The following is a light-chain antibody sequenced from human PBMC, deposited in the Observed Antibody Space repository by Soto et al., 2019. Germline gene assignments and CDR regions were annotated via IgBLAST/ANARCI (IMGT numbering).Light chain of an antibody. CDR2: DAS. Sequence: EIVLTQSPATLSLSPGERATLSCRASQSVGRYLVWYQQKVGQTPRLRIYDASNRATGIPARCSASGSGTDFTLTISCLEPEDFAVDYCHQRRDWPLTFGGGTKVEIK. CDR1: QSVGRY. CDR3: HQRRDWPLT. J-gene: IGKJ4*01. V-gene: IGKV3-11*01.